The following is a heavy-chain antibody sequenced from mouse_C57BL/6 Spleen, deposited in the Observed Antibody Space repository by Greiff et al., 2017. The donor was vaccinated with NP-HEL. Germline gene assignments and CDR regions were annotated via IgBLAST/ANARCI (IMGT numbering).Heavy chain of an antibody. CDR3: ETLITTVVEYFDY. Sequence: VQLLQPGAELVKPGASVKLSCKASGYTFTNYWMHWVQQTPGQGLEWIGMINPNSGSTNYNAKFKSKATLTVDKSSSTAYMQLSSLTSEDSAVNYCETLITTVVEYFDYWGQGTTLTVSS. D-gene: IGHD1-1*01. J-gene: IGHJ2*01. V-gene: IGHV1-64*01. CDR2: INPNSGST. CDR1: GYTFTNYW.